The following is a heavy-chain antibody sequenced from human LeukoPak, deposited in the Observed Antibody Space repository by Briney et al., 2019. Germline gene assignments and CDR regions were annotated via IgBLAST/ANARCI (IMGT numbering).Heavy chain of an antibody. D-gene: IGHD2-15*01. CDR2: IDQHGSEK. CDR3: TRDNGYCSGGSCYHYYMDV. CDR1: GFTFSDYY. V-gene: IGHV3-7*01. Sequence: GGSLRLSCAASGFTFSDYYMSWVRQAPGKGLEWVADIDQHGSEKYYVDPVKGRFTISRDNAKNSVYLQMNSLRAEDTAVYYCTRDNGYCSGGSCYHYYMDVWGKGTTVTVSS. J-gene: IGHJ6*03.